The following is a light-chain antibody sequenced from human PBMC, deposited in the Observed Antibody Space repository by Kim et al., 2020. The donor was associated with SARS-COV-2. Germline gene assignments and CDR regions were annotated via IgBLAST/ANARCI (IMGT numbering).Light chain of an antibody. Sequence: LSPGERGTLSCRASQSVTTYLAWYQQKPGQAPRLLIYDASSRATTIPDRFSGSGSGTDFTLTISRLEPEDFAVYFCQQYGKFPITFGQGTRLEIK. CDR1: QSVTTY. CDR3: QQYGKFPIT. J-gene: IGKJ5*01. V-gene: IGKV3-20*01. CDR2: DAS.